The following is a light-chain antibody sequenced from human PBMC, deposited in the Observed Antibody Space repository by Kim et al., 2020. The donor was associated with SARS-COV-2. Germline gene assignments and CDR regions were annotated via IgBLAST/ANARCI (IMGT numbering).Light chain of an antibody. Sequence: QSALTQPASVSGSPGQSFTISCTGTSSDVGGYNYVSWYQQHPGKAPKLMIYDVSNRPSGVSNRFSGSKSGNTASLTISGLQAEDEADYYCSSYTSSSSRVFGGGTQLTVL. CDR3: SSYTSSSSRV. CDR1: SSDVGGYNY. J-gene: IGLJ3*02. V-gene: IGLV2-14*03. CDR2: DVS.